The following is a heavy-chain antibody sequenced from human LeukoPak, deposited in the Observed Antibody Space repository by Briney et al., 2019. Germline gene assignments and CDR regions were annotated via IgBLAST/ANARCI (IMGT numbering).Heavy chain of an antibody. Sequence: SETVPLTCTVSGGSLSSYFWNWIRQPPGKGLEWIGYMHNSGTSNYNPSLKSRVTISVDTSKNQFSLKLSSVTAADTAVYYCARRGSGWYYFDYWGQGTLVTVSS. J-gene: IGHJ4*02. CDR1: GGSLSSYF. V-gene: IGHV4-4*08. CDR2: MHNSGTS. D-gene: IGHD6-19*01. CDR3: ARRGSGWYYFDY.